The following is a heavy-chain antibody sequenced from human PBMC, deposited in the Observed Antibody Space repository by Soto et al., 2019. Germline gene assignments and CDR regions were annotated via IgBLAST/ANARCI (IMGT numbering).Heavy chain of an antibody. CDR3: ARDGPYDTSGLYSDY. CDR1: GFTFSSYG. V-gene: IGHV3-33*01. D-gene: IGHD3-22*01. J-gene: IGHJ4*02. CDR2: IWYDGNNK. Sequence: GGSLRLSCAASGFTFSSYGMHWVRQAPGKGLEWVAVIWYDGNNKYYADSVKGRFTISRDNSKNTLYLQMNSLRAEDMAVYYCARDGPYDTSGLYSDYWGQGTLVTVSS.